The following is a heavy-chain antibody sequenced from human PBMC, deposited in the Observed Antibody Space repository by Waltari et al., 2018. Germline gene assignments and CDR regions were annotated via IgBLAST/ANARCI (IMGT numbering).Heavy chain of an antibody. J-gene: IGHJ4*02. CDR2: DHNNGGT. CDR1: GGSISSYF. V-gene: IGHV4-59*12. D-gene: IGHD1-1*01. Sequence: QVQLQASGPGLVEPSETVSLTCGVPGGSISSYFWNWIRQPPGKGLEWIGYDHNNGGTKYNPSLKSRATISVDRSTNQVSLRLTSTTPADTAVYYCAQWNAPNRCFDSWGQGTLVTVSS. CDR3: AQWNAPNRCFDS.